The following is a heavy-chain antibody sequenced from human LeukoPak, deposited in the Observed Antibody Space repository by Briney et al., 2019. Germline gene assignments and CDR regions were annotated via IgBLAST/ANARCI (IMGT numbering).Heavy chain of an antibody. CDR2: IYSGGST. Sequence: PGGSLRLSCAASGFTVSSNFMSWVRQAPGKGLEWVSVIYSGGSTYYADSVKGRFTISRDNSKNTLYLQMNSLRPEDTAVYFCARASRWLAFDNWGQGTLVTVSS. D-gene: IGHD6-19*01. CDR1: GFTVSSNF. V-gene: IGHV3-66*01. CDR3: ARASRWLAFDN. J-gene: IGHJ4*02.